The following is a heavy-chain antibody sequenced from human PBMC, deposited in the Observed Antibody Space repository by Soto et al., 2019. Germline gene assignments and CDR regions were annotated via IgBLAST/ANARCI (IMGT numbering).Heavy chain of an antibody. CDR1: GYSFTSYW. J-gene: IGHJ6*02. V-gene: IGHV5-51*01. CDR2: IYPRDSDI. Sequence: LKISCKASGYSFTSYWIAWVRQMPGKGLEWMGIIYPRDSDIRYSPSFQGQITISVDKSISTAYLQWSSLKASDTAIYYCATTSPKGNFYYGLDVWGQGTTVTVSS. D-gene: IGHD1-1*01. CDR3: ATTSPKGNFYYGLDV.